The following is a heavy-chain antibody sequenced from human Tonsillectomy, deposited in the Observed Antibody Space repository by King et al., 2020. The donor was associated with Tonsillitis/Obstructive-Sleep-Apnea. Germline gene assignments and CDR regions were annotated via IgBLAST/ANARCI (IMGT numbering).Heavy chain of an antibody. CDR3: ARAWNRSSTSKGLFDY. D-gene: IGHD2-2*01. CDR2: SYYSGST. CDR1: GGSISSYY. V-gene: IGHV4-59*13. J-gene: IGHJ4*02. Sequence: QLQESGPGLVKPSETLSLTCTVSGGSISSYYWSWIRQPPGKGLEWIGYSYYSGSTNYNPSLKSRVTISVDTATNKFSLKLSSVTAADTAVYYCARAWNRSSTSKGLFDYWGQGTLVTVSS.